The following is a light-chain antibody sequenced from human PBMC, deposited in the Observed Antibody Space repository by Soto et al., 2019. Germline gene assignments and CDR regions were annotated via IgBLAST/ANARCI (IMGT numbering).Light chain of an antibody. V-gene: IGLV4-69*01. CDR3: QTWGTGIVV. Sequence: MSSGHSSYAIAWHQQQPEKGPRYLMKLNSDGSHSKGDGIPDRFSGSSSGAERYLTISSLQSEDEADYYCQTWGTGIVVFGGGSKVTVL. CDR1: SGHSSYA. CDR2: LNSDGSH. J-gene: IGLJ2*01.